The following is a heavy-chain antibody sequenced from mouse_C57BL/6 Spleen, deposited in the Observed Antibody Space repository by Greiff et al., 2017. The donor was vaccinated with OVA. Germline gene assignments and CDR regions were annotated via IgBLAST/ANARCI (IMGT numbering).Heavy chain of an antibody. D-gene: IGHD1-1*01. Sequence: VQLQQPGAELVRPGTSVKLSCKASGYTFTSYWMHWVKQRPGQGLEWIGVIDPSDSYTNYNQKFKGKATLTVDTSSSTAYMQLSSLTSEDSAVYYCARRSYGSRNWYFDVWGTGTTVTVSS. CDR3: ARRSYGSRNWYFDV. V-gene: IGHV1-59*01. J-gene: IGHJ1*03. CDR2: IDPSDSYT. CDR1: GYTFTSYW.